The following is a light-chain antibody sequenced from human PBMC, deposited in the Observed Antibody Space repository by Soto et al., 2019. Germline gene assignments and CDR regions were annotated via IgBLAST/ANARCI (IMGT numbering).Light chain of an antibody. J-gene: IGKJ4*02. Sequence: DIQMTQSPSSLSASVGDRVTITCRASQSISSYLNWYQQKPGKAPKLLIYAASSLQSGVPSRFSGSGSGTHVTLTISSLQPEDFATYHCQQSYNPPLTFGGGTKVEI. V-gene: IGKV1-39*01. CDR2: AAS. CDR1: QSISSY. CDR3: QQSYNPPLT.